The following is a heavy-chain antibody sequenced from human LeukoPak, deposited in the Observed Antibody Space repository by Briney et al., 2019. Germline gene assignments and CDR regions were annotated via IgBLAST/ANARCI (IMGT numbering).Heavy chain of an antibody. CDR2: INTNTGNP. CDR1: GYTFSGYY. D-gene: IGHD3-22*01. V-gene: IGHV7-4-1*02. Sequence: ASVKVSCKASGYTFSGYYIHWVRQAPGQGLEWMGWINTNTGNPTYAQGFTGRFVFSLDTSVSTAYLQISSLKAEDTAVYYCASPRAYDSSGYSYYGMDVWGQGTTVTVSS. CDR3: ASPRAYDSSGYSYYGMDV. J-gene: IGHJ6*02.